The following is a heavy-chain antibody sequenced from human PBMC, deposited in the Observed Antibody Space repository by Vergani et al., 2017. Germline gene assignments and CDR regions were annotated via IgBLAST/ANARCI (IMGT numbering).Heavy chain of an antibody. D-gene: IGHD2-2*01. CDR1: GGSFSGYY. Sequence: QVQLQQWGAGLLKPSETLSLTCAVYGGSFSGYYWSWIRQPPGKGLEWIGEINHSGSTNYNPSPKSRVTISVDTSKNQFSLKLSSVTAADTAVYYCARVIVVVPAATIDYWGQGTLVTVSS. CDR3: ARVIVVVPAATIDY. V-gene: IGHV4-34*01. CDR2: INHSGST. J-gene: IGHJ4*02.